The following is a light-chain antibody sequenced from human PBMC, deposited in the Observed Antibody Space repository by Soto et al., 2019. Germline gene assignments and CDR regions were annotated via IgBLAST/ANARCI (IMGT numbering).Light chain of an antibody. V-gene: IGKV4-1*01. CDR3: QQYFSSPRT. CDR1: HRLLYKFNNRDY. CDR2: WAS. J-gene: IGKJ1*01. Sequence: DIVMTQFPDSLAVSLGEKATINCKSSHRLLYKFNNRDYLAWFQQKPGQSPQLLISWASTRESGVPDRFSGSGSGTDFTLTISSLQAEDVAVYYCQQYFSSPRTFGQGTKVDIK.